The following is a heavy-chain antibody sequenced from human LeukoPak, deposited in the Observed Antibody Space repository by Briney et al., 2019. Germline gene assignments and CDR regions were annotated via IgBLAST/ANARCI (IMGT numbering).Heavy chain of an antibody. V-gene: IGHV3-23*01. CDR1: GFTFSSYA. D-gene: IGHD3-16*01. CDR2: ISGRGGST. J-gene: IGHJ4*02. Sequence: HTGGSLRISCAASGFTFSSYAMSWVRQAPGKGLDWVSAISGRGGSTYYADAVKGRFTISRDNSNNTLYLQMNSLRAEDTAVYYCAKENHDYGMEYYFDYWGQGTLVTVSS. CDR3: AKENHDYGMEYYFDY.